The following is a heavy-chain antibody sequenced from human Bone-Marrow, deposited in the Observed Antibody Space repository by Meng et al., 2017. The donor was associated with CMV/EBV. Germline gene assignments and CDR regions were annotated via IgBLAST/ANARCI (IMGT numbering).Heavy chain of an antibody. D-gene: IGHD2-21*01. Sequence: SETLSLTCTVSGDSINTISHYWGWIRQPPGKGLEWIGNIYYSGITKYNPSLKSRVSMSIDTSKNQFSLRLTSVTAADTALYYCARVRVIHPTFESWGQGKLVTVSS. CDR2: IYYSGIT. V-gene: IGHV4-39*07. CDR1: GDSINTISHY. J-gene: IGHJ4*02. CDR3: ARVRVIHPTFES.